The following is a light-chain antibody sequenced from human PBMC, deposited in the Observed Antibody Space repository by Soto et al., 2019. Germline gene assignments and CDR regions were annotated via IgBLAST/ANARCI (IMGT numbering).Light chain of an antibody. CDR2: GAS. CDR1: QSVSSY. J-gene: IGKJ1*01. CDR3: QQYGSSPWT. V-gene: IGKV3-20*01. Sequence: EIVLTQSPATLSLSPGARAPLSCRASQSVSSYLAWYQQNPGQAPRLLIYGASSRATGIPDRFSGSGSGTDFTLTISRLEPEDFAVYYCQQYGSSPWTFGQGTKVDIK.